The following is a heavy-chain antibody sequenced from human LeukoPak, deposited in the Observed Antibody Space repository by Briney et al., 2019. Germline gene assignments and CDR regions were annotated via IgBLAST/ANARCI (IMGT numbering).Heavy chain of an antibody. CDR1: GFTFSSYA. CDR3: AKARPRGHIVVVTAFDY. CDR2: ISGSGGST. J-gene: IGHJ4*02. Sequence: GGSLRLSCAASGFTFSSYAMSWVRQAPGKGLEWVSAISGSGGSTYYADSVKGRFTISRDNSKNTLYLQTNSLRAEDTAVYYCAKARPRGHIVVVTAFDYWGQGTLVTVSS. D-gene: IGHD2-21*02. V-gene: IGHV3-23*01.